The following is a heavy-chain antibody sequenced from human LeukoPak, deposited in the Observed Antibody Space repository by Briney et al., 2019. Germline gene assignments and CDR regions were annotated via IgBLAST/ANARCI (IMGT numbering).Heavy chain of an antibody. Sequence: PSQTLSLTCTVSGGSISSGSYYWSWIRQPAGKGLEWIGRIYTSGSTNYNPSLKSRVTISVDTSKNQFSLKLSSVTAADTAVYYCARYNWNDVRNAFDIWGQGTMVTVSS. CDR2: IYTSGST. V-gene: IGHV4-61*02. CDR1: GGSISSGSYY. CDR3: ARYNWNDVRNAFDI. J-gene: IGHJ3*02. D-gene: IGHD1-1*01.